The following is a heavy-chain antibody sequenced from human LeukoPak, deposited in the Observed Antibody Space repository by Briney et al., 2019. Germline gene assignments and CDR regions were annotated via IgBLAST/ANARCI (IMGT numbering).Heavy chain of an antibody. CDR2: IYPGDSDT. D-gene: IGHD3-10*01. CDR1: GYSFTSYW. V-gene: IGHV5-51*01. CDR3: ARLRVRGVNISEHLHPLGY. J-gene: IGHJ4*02. Sequence: GESLKISCKGSGYSFTSYWIGWVRQMPGKGLEWMGIIYPGDSDTRYSPSFQGQVTISADKSISTAYLQWSSLKASDTAMYYRARLRVRGVNISEHLHPLGYWGQGTLVT.